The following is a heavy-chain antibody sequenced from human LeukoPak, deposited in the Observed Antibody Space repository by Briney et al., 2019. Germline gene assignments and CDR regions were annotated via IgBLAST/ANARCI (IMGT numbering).Heavy chain of an antibody. Sequence: SETLSLTSAVYGGSFSGYYWSWIRQPPGKGLEWIGEINHSGSTNYNPSLKSRVTISVDTSKNQFSLKLSSVTAADTAVYYCARGLDYVPFDPWGQGTLVTVSS. CDR2: INHSGST. J-gene: IGHJ5*02. CDR3: ARGLDYVPFDP. D-gene: IGHD4-17*01. CDR1: GGSFSGYY. V-gene: IGHV4-34*01.